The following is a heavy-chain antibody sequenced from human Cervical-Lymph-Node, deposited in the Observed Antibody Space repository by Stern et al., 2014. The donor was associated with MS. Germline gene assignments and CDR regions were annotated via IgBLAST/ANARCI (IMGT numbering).Heavy chain of an antibody. CDR2: LIPFFGAT. V-gene: IGHV1-69*01. CDR3: ALRRSYYVY. D-gene: IGHD4-11*01. J-gene: IGHJ4*02. Sequence: VQLVQSGSEVKKTGSSVKVSCKPSGDTFSSYALSWVRQAPGQGLEWVGGLIPFFGATRYAQKFQGRVTITPEESTGTAFMELSNLTSDDTAVYYCALRRSYYVYWGQGTLITVSS. CDR1: GDTFSSYA.